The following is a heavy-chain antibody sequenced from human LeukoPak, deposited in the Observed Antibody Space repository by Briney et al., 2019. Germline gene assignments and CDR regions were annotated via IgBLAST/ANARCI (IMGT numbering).Heavy chain of an antibody. V-gene: IGHV1-69*05. CDR1: GGTFSSYA. J-gene: IGHJ4*02. Sequence: ASVKVSCKASGGTFSSYAITWVRQAPGQGLEWMGRIIPIFGTANYAQRCQGRVTITTDESTRTAYMELSSLRSEDTAVYYCARERPPGDSSSWFLEGYFDIWGQGSLVIVSS. D-gene: IGHD6-13*01. CDR3: ARERPPGDSSSWFLEGYFDI. CDR2: IIPIFGTA.